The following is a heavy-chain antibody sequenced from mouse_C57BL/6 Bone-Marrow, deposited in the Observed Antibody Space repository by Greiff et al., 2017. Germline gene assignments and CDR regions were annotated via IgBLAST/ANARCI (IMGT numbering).Heavy chain of an antibody. V-gene: IGHV5-15*01. CDR3: ARWDYIGYAMDY. J-gene: IGHJ4*01. D-gene: IGHD1-3*01. CDR1: GFTFSDYG. Sequence: EVKLMESGGGLVQPGGSLKLSCAASGFTFSDYGMAWVRQAPRKGPEWVAFISNLAYSIYYADTVTGRFTISRENAKNTLYLEMSSLRSEDTAMYYCARWDYIGYAMDYWGQGTSVTVSS. CDR2: ISNLAYSI.